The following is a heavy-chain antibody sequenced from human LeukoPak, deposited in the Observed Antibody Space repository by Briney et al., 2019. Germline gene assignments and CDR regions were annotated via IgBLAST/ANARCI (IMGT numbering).Heavy chain of an antibody. J-gene: IGHJ4*02. CDR3: ARDNSGWSYFDY. Sequence: GGSLRLSCAASGLTFSSYGMHWVRQAPGKGLEWVAVIWYDGSNKYYADSVKGRFTISRDNSKNTLYLQMNSLRAEDTAVYYCARDNSGWSYFDYWGQGTLVTVSS. V-gene: IGHV3-33*01. D-gene: IGHD6-19*01. CDR1: GLTFSSYG. CDR2: IWYDGSNK.